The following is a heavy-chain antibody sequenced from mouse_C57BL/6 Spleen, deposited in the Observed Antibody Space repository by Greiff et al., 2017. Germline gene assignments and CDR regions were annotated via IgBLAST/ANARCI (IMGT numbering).Heavy chain of an antibody. CDR1: GYTFTSYW. J-gene: IGHJ1*03. V-gene: IGHV1-50*01. D-gene: IGHD1-1*01. Sequence: VQLQQPGAELVKPGASVKLSCKASGYTFTSYWMQWVKQRPGQGLEWIGEIDPSASYTNYNQKFKGKATLTVDTSSSTAYMQLSSLTSEDSAVYYCAREGYYGSSYWYFDVWGTGTTVTVSS. CDR3: AREGYYGSSYWYFDV. CDR2: IDPSASYT.